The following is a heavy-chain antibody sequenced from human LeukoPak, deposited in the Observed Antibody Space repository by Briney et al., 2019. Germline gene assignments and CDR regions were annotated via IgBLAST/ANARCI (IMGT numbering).Heavy chain of an antibody. CDR1: GGSISSSSYY. CDR3: ARQKGYSSGWYFDY. D-gene: IGHD6-19*01. Sequence: PSETLSLTCTVSGGSISSSSYYWGWIRQPPGKGLEWIGSIYYSGSTYYNPSLKSRVTISVDTSKNQFSLKLSSVTAADTAVYYCARQKGYSSGWYFDYWGQGTLVTVSS. V-gene: IGHV4-39*01. CDR2: IYYSGST. J-gene: IGHJ4*02.